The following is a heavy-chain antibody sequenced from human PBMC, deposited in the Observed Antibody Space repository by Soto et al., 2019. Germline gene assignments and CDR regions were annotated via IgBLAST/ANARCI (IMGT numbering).Heavy chain of an antibody. D-gene: IGHD3-3*01. V-gene: IGHV1-18*01. J-gene: IGHJ6*02. Sequence: VQLLQSGGEVRKPGASVKVSCKTSGYTFTNYAITWVRQAPGQGLQWMGWISAYSGDTKYAQRFQDRLTVTTDPSTTTAYMELRSLRSDDTAVYYCARDGRAFSIFGETMDVWGQGTTVTVSS. CDR2: ISAYSGDT. CDR3: ARDGRAFSIFGETMDV. CDR1: GYTFTNYA.